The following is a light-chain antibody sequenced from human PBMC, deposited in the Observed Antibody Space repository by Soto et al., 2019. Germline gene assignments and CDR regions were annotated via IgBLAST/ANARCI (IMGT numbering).Light chain of an antibody. CDR1: NSNIGAGYD. CDR3: QSYDSSLSAVV. V-gene: IGLV1-40*01. J-gene: IGLJ2*01. CDR2: VST. Sequence: QSVLTQPPSVSGAPGQRVTISCTGSNSNIGAGYDVQWYQQVPGTAPKLLIYVSTNRPSGVPDRFSASKSGTSASLAITGLQAEDEADYYCQSYDSSLSAVVFSGGTKLTVL.